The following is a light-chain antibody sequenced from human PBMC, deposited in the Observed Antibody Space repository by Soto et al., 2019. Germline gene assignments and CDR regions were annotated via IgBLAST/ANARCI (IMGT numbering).Light chain of an antibody. V-gene: IGKV1-39*01. J-gene: IGKJ1*01. CDR3: HQSYRTPWT. CDR2: AAS. CDR1: QNINNY. Sequence: DIQMTQSPSSLSASVGDRVTITCRASQNINNYLNWYQQKPGKAPKALIYAASNLQSGVPSRFSGSGSGTDFTLTISGLQPEDFAVYYCHQSYRTPWTFGQGTKVDIK.